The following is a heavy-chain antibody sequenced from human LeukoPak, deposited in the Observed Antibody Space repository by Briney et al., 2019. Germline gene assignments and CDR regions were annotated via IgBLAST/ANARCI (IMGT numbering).Heavy chain of an antibody. Sequence: AGGSLRLSCAATGFTLSGHSMNWVRQAPGKGLDWVSSISPTSAYIYYQDSVKGRFTISRDDAKNSLYLQMNSLRAEDTAVYYCARGNGYSSSWYGGYWGQGTLVTVSS. CDR1: GFTLSGHS. V-gene: IGHV3-21*01. CDR2: ISPTSAYI. D-gene: IGHD6-13*01. J-gene: IGHJ4*02. CDR3: ARGNGYSSSWYGGY.